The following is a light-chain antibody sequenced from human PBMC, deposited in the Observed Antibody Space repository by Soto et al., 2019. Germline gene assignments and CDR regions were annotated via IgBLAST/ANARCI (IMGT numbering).Light chain of an antibody. CDR3: CSYAGSYSXV. CDR2: DVS. V-gene: IGLV2-11*01. J-gene: IGLJ1*01. Sequence: QSVLTQPRSVSGSPGQSVTISCTGTSSVVGGYNYVSWYQQHPGKAPKLMIYDVSKRPSGVPDRFSGSKSGNTASLTISGLQAEDEADYYCCSYAGSYSXVFXTGTKVTVL. CDR1: SSVVGGYNY.